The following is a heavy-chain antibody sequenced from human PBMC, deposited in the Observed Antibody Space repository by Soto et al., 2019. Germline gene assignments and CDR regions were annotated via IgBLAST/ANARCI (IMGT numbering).Heavy chain of an antibody. CDR2: INTGNGNT. CDR1: GYTFTSYA. Sequence: QVQLVQSGAEEKKPGASVKVSCKASGYTFTSYAMHWVRQAPGQRLEWMGWINTGNGNTKYSQKFQGRVTITRDTSASTAYMELSSLRSEDTAVYYCARGITLPTPLDYWGQGTLVTVSS. V-gene: IGHV1-3*04. CDR3: ARGITLPTPLDY. D-gene: IGHD1-20*01. J-gene: IGHJ4*02.